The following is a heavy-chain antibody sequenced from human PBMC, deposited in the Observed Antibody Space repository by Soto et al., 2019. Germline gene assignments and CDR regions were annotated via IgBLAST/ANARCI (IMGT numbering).Heavy chain of an antibody. V-gene: IGHV3-7*03. D-gene: IGHD7-27*01. CDR3: ARDNRGTFDY. Sequence: GGSLRLSCAASGFTFSNSWMTWVRQAPGKGLEWVANMNQDGSEKYYEDSVKVRFTISRDNAKNSLSLQMNSLRAEDTAVYFCARDNRGTFDYWGQGALVTVSS. CDR1: GFTFSNSW. J-gene: IGHJ4*02. CDR2: MNQDGSEK.